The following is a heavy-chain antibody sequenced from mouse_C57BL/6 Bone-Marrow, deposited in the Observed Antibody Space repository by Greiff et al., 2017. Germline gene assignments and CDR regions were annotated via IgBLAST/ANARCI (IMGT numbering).Heavy chain of an antibody. Sequence: VQLQQSGAELVRPGTSVKMSCKASGYTFTNYWIGWAKPRPGHGLEWIGDIYPGGGYTNYNEKFKGKATLTADKSSSTAYMQFSSLTSEDSAIYYCATYYGNSYFDYWGQGTTLTVSS. CDR2: IYPGGGYT. V-gene: IGHV1-63*01. CDR3: ATYYGNSYFDY. D-gene: IGHD2-10*01. J-gene: IGHJ2*01. CDR1: GYTFTNYW.